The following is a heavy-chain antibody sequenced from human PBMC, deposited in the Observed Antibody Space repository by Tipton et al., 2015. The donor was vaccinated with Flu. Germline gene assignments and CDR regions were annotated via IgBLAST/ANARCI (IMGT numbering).Heavy chain of an antibody. CDR2: TFHSGNT. CDR1: GDSIRSSNYY. D-gene: IGHD4-11*01. V-gene: IGHV4-39*07. CDR3: ARRDYSNYVSEPRNWFDP. Sequence: TLSLTCGVSGDSIRSSNYYWGWIRQPPGKGLEWIGNTFHSGNTYLNPSLKSRVTMPIDTSKNQFSLKLSSVTASDTAVYYCARRDYSNYVSEPRNWFDPWGQGALVTVSS. J-gene: IGHJ5*02.